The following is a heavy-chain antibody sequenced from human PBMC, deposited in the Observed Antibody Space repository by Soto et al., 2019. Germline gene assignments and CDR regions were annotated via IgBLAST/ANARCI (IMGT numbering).Heavy chain of an antibody. CDR3: TRRRFGVRGVTTMDV. V-gene: IGHV4-39*01. D-gene: IGHD3-10*01. CDR1: GDSIGSRSYF. J-gene: IGHJ6*02. CDR2: IYSSGST. Sequence: SETLSLTCTVSGDSIGSRSYFWGWIRQSPETGLEWIGTIYSSGSTYYNPSLKSRITMSIDTSKNQFSLKLGSVTAADTAVYYCTRRRFGVRGVTTMDVWGPGTTVPVSS.